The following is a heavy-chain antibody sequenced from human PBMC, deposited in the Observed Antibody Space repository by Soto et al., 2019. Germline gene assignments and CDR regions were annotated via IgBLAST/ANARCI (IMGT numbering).Heavy chain of an antibody. J-gene: IGHJ3*02. D-gene: IGHD3-22*01. CDR3: ARGLLTYYYDSARPGDGFDI. CDR1: GGSIRSGDYF. CDR2: IHYSGST. V-gene: IGHV4-30-4*01. Sequence: QVQLQESGPGLVKPSQTLSLTCTVSGGSIRSGDYFWSWIRQPPGKGLEWIGYIHYSGSTSYNPSLKSRVTMSMDMSKNQFSLSLSSVTAADTAVYYCARGLLTYYYDSARPGDGFDIWGRGTLVTVSS.